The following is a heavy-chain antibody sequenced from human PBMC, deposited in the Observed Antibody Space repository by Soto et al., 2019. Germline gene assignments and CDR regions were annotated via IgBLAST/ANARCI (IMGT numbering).Heavy chain of an antibody. CDR2: IYSTGST. J-gene: IGHJ6*02. Sequence: TSETLSLTCSVSGVSVSSGSYYWSWIRQPPGKGLEWIGCIYSTGSTKHNPSLKSRAIISVDTSKNQFSLKLTSVTAADTAVYYCARDLNATYGAYGMDVWGQGTTVTVSS. CDR3: ARDLNATYGAYGMDV. CDR1: GVSVSSGSYY. D-gene: IGHD3-10*01. V-gene: IGHV4-61*01.